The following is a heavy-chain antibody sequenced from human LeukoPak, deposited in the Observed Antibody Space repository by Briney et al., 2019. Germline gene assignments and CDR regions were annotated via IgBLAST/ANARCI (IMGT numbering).Heavy chain of an antibody. Sequence: SETLSLTCTVSGYSISSDYYWGWIRQPPGKGLEWIGAIYHTGSTYYNPSLKSRVTISVDTSKNQFSLKLSSVTAADTAVYYCARVPDYGDYNWFDPWGQGTLVTVSS. D-gene: IGHD4-17*01. V-gene: IGHV4-38-2*02. J-gene: IGHJ5*02. CDR1: GYSISSDYY. CDR2: IYHTGST. CDR3: ARVPDYGDYNWFDP.